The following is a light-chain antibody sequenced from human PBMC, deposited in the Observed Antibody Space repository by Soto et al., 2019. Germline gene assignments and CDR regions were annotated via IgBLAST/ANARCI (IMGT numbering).Light chain of an antibody. CDR3: QQYYNWPYT. CDR2: GAS. Sequence: EIVMTHSPATLSVSPGERATLSCRASQSVSNNLAWYQQKPGQAPRLLIYGASTRATAIPARFSGSGSGTEFTLTISSRQSEDFAVYFCQQYYNWPYTFGQGTKLESK. CDR1: QSVSNN. J-gene: IGKJ2*01. V-gene: IGKV3-15*01.